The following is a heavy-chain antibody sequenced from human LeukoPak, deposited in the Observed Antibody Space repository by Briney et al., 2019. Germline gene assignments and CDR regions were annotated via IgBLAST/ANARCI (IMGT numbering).Heavy chain of an antibody. CDR1: GGPFSGYY. J-gene: IGHJ5*02. Sequence: SETLSLTCAVYGGPFSGYYWSWIRQPPGKGLEWIGEINHSGSTNYNPSLKSRVTISVDTSKNQFSLKLSSVTAADTAVYYCARSHYYDSSGSQNNWLDPWGQGTLVTVSS. D-gene: IGHD3-22*01. CDR3: ARSHYYDSSGSQNNWLDP. CDR2: INHSGST. V-gene: IGHV4-34*01.